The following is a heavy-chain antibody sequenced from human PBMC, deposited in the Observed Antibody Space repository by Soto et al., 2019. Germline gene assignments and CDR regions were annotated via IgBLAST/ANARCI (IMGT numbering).Heavy chain of an antibody. CDR2: ISSSGSTI. CDR3: ARDRSADYYYYGMDV. J-gene: IGHJ6*02. V-gene: IGHV3-48*03. CDR1: GFTFSSYE. Sequence: EVQLVESGGGLVQPGGSLRLSFAASGFTFSSYEMNWVGQAPGKGLEWVSYISSSGSTIYYADSVKGRFTISRDNAKNSLYLQMNSLRAEDTAVYYCARDRSADYYYYGMDVWGQGTTVTVSS.